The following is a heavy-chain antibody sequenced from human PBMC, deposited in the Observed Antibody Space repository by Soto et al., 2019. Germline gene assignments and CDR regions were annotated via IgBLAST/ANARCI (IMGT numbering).Heavy chain of an antibody. Sequence: PSETLALTCTVSNDTISSYYWSWIRQPPGKGLEWIGYIFYSGTTNYNPSLKSRVTISVDRSKSQFSLKLTSVTAADTAVYYCVIELSRGWFDPRCQGTFVTVS. D-gene: IGHD2-15*01. CDR2: IFYSGTT. V-gene: IGHV4-59*01. J-gene: IGHJ5*02. CDR1: NDTISSYY. CDR3: VIELSRGWFDP.